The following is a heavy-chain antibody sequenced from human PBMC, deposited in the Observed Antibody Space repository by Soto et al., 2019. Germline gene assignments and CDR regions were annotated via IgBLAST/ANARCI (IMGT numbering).Heavy chain of an antibody. D-gene: IGHD6-6*01. CDR1: GGSFSGYY. CDR2: INHSGST. Sequence: PSETLSLTCAVYGGSFSGYYWSWIRQPPGKGLEWIGEINHSGSTNYNPSIKSRVTISVDTSKNQFSLKLSSVTAADTAVYYCARAGQRSIAARNYYYYGMDVWGQGTTVTVSS. CDR3: ARAGQRSIAARNYYYYGMDV. J-gene: IGHJ6*02. V-gene: IGHV4-34*01.